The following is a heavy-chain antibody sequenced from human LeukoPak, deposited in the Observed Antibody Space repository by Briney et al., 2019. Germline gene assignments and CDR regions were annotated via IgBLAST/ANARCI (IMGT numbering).Heavy chain of an antibody. Sequence: ASVKVSCKASGYALINYGISWVRQAPGQGLEWMGWISFKNGNTNSAQNLHGRVTITTDTTTSTAYMDLMSLRSDDTAVYYCAKGGSTRPWSFDIWGQGTMVTVSS. CDR3: AKGGSTRPWSFDI. CDR2: ISFKNGNT. J-gene: IGHJ3*02. D-gene: IGHD2-2*01. CDR1: GYALINYG. V-gene: IGHV1-18*01.